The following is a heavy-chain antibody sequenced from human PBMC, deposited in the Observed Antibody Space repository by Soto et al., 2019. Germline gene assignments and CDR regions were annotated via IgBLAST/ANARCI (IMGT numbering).Heavy chain of an antibody. CDR1: GGSISSGDYY. CDR2: IYYSGST. V-gene: IGHV4-30-4*01. J-gene: IGHJ6*02. Sequence: PSQTLSLTCTVSGGSISSGDYYWSWIRQPPGKGLEWIGYIYYSGSTYYNPSLKSRVTISVDTSKNQFSLRLSSVTAADTAVYYCARDRGSALFYGMDVWGQGTTVTVSS. CDR3: ARDRGSALFYGMDV. D-gene: IGHD3-10*01.